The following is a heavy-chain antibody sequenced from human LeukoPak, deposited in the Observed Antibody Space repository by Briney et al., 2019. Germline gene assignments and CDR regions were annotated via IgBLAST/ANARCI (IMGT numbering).Heavy chain of an antibody. CDR3: ARDGSARYYFDY. Sequence: SETLSLTCTVSGGSISTYYWNWIRQPPGKGLEWIGYIYCSGSTNYNPSLKSRVTISVDTSKNQFSLKLSSVTAADTAMYYCARDGSARYYFDYWGQGTLVTVS. V-gene: IGHV4-59*01. J-gene: IGHJ4*02. CDR2: IYCSGST. CDR1: GGSISTYY.